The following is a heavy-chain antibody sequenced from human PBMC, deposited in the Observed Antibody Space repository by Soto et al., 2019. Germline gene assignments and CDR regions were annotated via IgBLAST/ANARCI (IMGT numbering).Heavy chain of an antibody. Sequence: PGESLKISCKGSGYSFTSYWISWVRQMPGKGLEWMGRIDPSDSYTNYSPSFQGHATISADKSISTAYLQWSSLKASDTAMYYCATPSPYSSSPRGAFDIWGQGTMVTVSS. CDR1: GYSFTSYW. D-gene: IGHD6-6*01. CDR3: ATPSPYSSSPRGAFDI. J-gene: IGHJ3*02. CDR2: IDPSDSYT. V-gene: IGHV5-10-1*01.